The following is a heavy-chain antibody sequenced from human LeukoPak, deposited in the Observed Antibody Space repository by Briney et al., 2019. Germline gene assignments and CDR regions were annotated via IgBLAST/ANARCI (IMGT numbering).Heavy chain of an antibody. V-gene: IGHV4-34*01. D-gene: IGHD3-10*01. J-gene: IGHJ5*02. CDR1: GGSLSGYC. Sequence: KPSETLSLTCAVYGGSLSGYCWSWIRQPPGKGLEWIGEINHSGSTNYNPSLKSRVTISVDMSKNQFSLELSSVTAADTAVYYCARGPASGSNFAWFDPWGQGTLVTVSS. CDR3: ARGPASGSNFAWFDP. CDR2: INHSGST.